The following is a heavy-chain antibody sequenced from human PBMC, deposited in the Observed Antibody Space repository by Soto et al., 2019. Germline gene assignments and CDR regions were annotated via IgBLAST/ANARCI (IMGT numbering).Heavy chain of an antibody. J-gene: IGHJ6*02. CDR3: ARVLYYGSGSYSTYGMDV. CDR2: VSPPFRTS. D-gene: IGHD3-10*01. CDR1: GVSFNNNG. V-gene: IGHV1-69*01. Sequence: QVQLVQSGAEVKKPGSSVKVSCKTSGVSFNNNGIGWVRQAPGHGLEWMGGVSPPFRTSNYARKFQGRISITAEASTGTVNMELSSLTSEDTAQYYCARVLYYGSGSYSTYGMDVWGQGTKVTVS.